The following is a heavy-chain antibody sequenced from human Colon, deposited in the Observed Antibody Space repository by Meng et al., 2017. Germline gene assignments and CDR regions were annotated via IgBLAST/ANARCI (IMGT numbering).Heavy chain of an antibody. CDR2: IDWDDDK. V-gene: IGHV2-5*02. J-gene: IGHJ4*02. CDR1: GFSVTTSGVG. D-gene: IGHD1-14*01. CDR3: AHFLAPVGYFDY. Sequence: QITLKESGPTLVKPTQTLTLTCTFSGFSVTTSGVGVAWIRQPPGKALEWLAIIDWDDDKRYSPSLTNRLTISRGTSRNQVVLTMTNMDPVDTATYYCAHFLAPVGYFDYWGQGALVTVSS.